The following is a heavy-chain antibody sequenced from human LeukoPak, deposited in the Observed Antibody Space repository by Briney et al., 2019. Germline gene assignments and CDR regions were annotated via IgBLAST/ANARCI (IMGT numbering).Heavy chain of an antibody. V-gene: IGHV3-49*03. J-gene: IGHJ4*02. CDR3: TREIRYFDWFQADY. D-gene: IGHD3-9*01. CDR1: GFTFDDHS. Sequence: TGGSLRLSCTASGFTFDDHSVSWFRQAPGKGLEGVGFIRSKAYGGTAEYAASVKGRFTISRDDSKSVAYLQMDSLKTEDTAVYYCTREIRYFDWFQADYWGQGTLVTVSS. CDR2: IRSKAYGGTA.